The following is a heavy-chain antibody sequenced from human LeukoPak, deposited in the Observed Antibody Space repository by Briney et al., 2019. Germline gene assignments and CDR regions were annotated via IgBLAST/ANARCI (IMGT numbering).Heavy chain of an antibody. Sequence: SETLSLTCTVSGYSISSGYYWGWIRQPPGKGLEWIGSIYHSGSTYYNPSLKSRVTISVDTSKNQFSLKLSSVTAADTAVYYCARDLTGRDGYNWGWWGQGTLVTVSS. CDR1: GYSISSGYY. V-gene: IGHV4-38-2*02. CDR3: ARDLTGRDGYNWGW. D-gene: IGHD5-24*01. CDR2: IYHSGST. J-gene: IGHJ4*02.